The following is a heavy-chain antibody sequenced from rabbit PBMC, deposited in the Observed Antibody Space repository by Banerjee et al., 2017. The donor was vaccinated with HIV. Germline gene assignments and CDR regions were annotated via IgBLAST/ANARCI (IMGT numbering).Heavy chain of an antibody. J-gene: IGHJ4*01. CDR1: GFSFSNKAV. V-gene: IGHV1S40*01. Sequence: QSLEESGGDLVKPGASLTLSCTASGFSFSNKAVMCWVRQAPGKGLEWIACINAATGRPVYATWAKGRFTISRTSSTTVTLQMTSLTAADRAAYFCARDLVGVIGWNFYLWGPGTLVTVS. CDR3: ARDLVGVIGWNFYL. D-gene: IGHD1-1*01. CDR2: INAATGRP.